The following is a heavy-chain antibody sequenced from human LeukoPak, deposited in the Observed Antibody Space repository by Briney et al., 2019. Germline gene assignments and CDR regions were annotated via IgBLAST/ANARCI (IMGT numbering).Heavy chain of an antibody. D-gene: IGHD1/OR15-1a*01. J-gene: IGHJ3*02. V-gene: IGHV1-2*02. CDR1: GYTFTGYY. CDR2: INPNSGGT. CDR3: ATGEHSYAAFDI. Sequence: ASVKVSCKASGYTFTGYYMHWVRQAPGQGLEWMGWINPNSGGTNYAQKFQGRVTMTRDTSISTAYMELSSLRSEDTAVYYCATGEHSYAAFDIWGQGTMVTVSS.